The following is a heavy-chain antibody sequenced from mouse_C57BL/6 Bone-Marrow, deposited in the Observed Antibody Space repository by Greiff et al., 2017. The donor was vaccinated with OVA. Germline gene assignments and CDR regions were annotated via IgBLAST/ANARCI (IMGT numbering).Heavy chain of an antibody. CDR1: GYTFTDYY. Sequence: EVQLQQSGPELVKPGASVKISCKASGYTFTDYYMNWVKQSHGKSLEWIGDINPNNGGTSYNQKFKGKATLTVDKSSSTAYMELRSLTSEDSAPRNPPRRGSSFDYWGQGTTLTVSS. CDR3: PRRGSSFDY. J-gene: IGHJ2*01. CDR2: INPNNGGT. D-gene: IGHD1-1*01. V-gene: IGHV1-26*01.